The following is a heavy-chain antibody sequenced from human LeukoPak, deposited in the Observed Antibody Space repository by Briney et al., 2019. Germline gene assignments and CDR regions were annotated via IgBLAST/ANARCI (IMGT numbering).Heavy chain of an antibody. CDR2: IIPIFGTA. CDR1: GDTFSSYA. CDR3: ARAGSVRGVIIYFDY. Sequence: ASVKVCCKASGDTFSSYAISWVRQAPGQGLEWMGGIIPIFGTANYAQKFQGRVTITADESTSTAYMELSSLRSEDTAVYYCARAGSVRGVIIYFDYWGQGTLVTVSS. J-gene: IGHJ4*02. D-gene: IGHD3-10*01. V-gene: IGHV1-69*01.